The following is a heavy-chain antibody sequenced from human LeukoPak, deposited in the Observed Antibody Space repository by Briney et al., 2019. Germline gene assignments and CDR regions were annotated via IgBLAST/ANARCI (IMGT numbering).Heavy chain of an antibody. J-gene: IGHJ4*02. CDR1: GYTVTSYG. CDR3: ARADIIVVAGATPVGSAFEY. D-gene: IGHD2-15*01. Sequence: ASVKVSCKASGYTVTSYGISWVRQAPGQGIEWMGWISANKGDTEYAQKFQGRLTVTRDTSTSTAYMELKRLKSDDTAVYYCARADIIVVAGATPVGSAFEYWGQGTLITVS. CDR2: ISANKGDT. V-gene: IGHV1-18*01.